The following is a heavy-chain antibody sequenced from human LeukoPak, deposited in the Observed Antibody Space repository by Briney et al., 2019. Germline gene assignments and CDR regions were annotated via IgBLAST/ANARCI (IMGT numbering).Heavy chain of an antibody. CDR2: IIPIFGTA. D-gene: IGHD3-3*01. Sequence: SVKVSCKASGGTFSSYAISWVRQAPGQGLEWMGGIIPIFGTAKYAQKFQGRVTITADESTSTAYMELSSLRSEDTAVYYCARALYDFWSGYFPRYYYYYYMDVWGKGTTVTVSS. J-gene: IGHJ6*03. CDR3: ARALYDFWSGYFPRYYYYYYMDV. CDR1: GGTFSSYA. V-gene: IGHV1-69*01.